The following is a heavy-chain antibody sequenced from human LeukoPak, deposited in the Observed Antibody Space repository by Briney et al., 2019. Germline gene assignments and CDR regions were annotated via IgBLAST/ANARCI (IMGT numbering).Heavy chain of an antibody. CDR1: GFTFSSYA. D-gene: IGHD3-10*01. CDR3: VKGFVHPTYYFEY. J-gene: IGHJ4*02. CDR2: ITGSGDGT. V-gene: IGHV3-23*01. Sequence: GGSLRLSCAASGFTFSSYAMMWVRQSPEKGLEWVSSITGSGDGTYYADSVRGRFTISRDNSKNTLYLQMNSLRAENTAVYFCVKGFVHPTYYFEYWGQGTLVTVSS.